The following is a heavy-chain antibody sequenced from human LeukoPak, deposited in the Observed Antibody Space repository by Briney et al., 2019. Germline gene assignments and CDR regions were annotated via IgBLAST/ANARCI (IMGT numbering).Heavy chain of an antibody. CDR2: ISYDGSNE. CDR1: GFTFSSYA. D-gene: IGHD6-13*01. V-gene: IGHV3-30-3*01. J-gene: IGHJ6*02. CDR3: ARDLGQLVGRYYYYYGMDV. Sequence: GRSLRLSCAASGFTFSSYAMHWVRQAPGKGLEWVAVISYDGSNEYYADSVKGRFTISRDNSKNTLYLQMNSLRAEDTAVYYCARDLGQLVGRYYYYYGMDVWGQGTTVTVSS.